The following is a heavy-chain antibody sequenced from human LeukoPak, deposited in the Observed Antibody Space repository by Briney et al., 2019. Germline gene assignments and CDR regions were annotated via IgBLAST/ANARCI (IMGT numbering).Heavy chain of an antibody. CDR1: GGSISSCDYY. D-gene: IGHD3-10*02. J-gene: IGHJ3*02. Sequence: SETLSLTCTVSGGSISSCDYYWSWIRQPPGKGLEWIGYIYYSGSTYYNPSLESRVTISVDTSKNQFSLKLSSVTAADTAVYYCARDLTMIGAFDIWGQGTMVTVSS. CDR3: ARDLTMIGAFDI. V-gene: IGHV4-30-4*01. CDR2: IYYSGST.